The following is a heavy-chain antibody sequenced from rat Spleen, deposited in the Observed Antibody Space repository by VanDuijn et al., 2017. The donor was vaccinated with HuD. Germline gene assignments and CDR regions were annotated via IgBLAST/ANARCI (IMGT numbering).Heavy chain of an antibody. CDR1: GFTFSNYY. CDR2: ISTGGGNT. V-gene: IGHV5-25*01. D-gene: IGHD1-2*01. Sequence: EVQLVESGGGLVQPGRSLKLSCAASGFTFSNYYMAWVRQAPTKGLEWVASISTGGGNTYYRDSVKGRFTISRDNTKSTLYLQMNSPRSEDTATYYCTRENYYSRDYWGQGVMVTVSS. CDR3: TRENYYSRDY. J-gene: IGHJ2*01.